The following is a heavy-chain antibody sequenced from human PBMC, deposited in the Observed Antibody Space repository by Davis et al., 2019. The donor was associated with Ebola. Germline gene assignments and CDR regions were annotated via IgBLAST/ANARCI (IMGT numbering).Heavy chain of an antibody. Sequence: GESLKISCAASGFTFSSYSMNWVRQAPGKGLEWVSSISSSSSYIYYADSVKGRFTISRDNSKNTLYLQMNSLRAEDTAVYYCAKGGVSMVQGVISFQWGQGTLVTVSS. V-gene: IGHV3-21*04. J-gene: IGHJ4*02. D-gene: IGHD3-10*01. CDR2: ISSSSSYI. CDR1: GFTFSSYS. CDR3: AKGGVSMVQGVISFQ.